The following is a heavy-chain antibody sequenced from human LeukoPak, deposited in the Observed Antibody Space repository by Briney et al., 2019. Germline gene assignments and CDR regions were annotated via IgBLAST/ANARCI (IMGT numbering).Heavy chain of an antibody. CDR1: GFTFSNYA. Sequence: GRSLRLSCAASGFTFSNYAMSWVRQAPGKGLEWVSAIVRSGGSTYYADSVKGRFTISRDNSKNTLYLQMNSLRAEDTAVYYCAKWACSSTSCYGGFDYWGQGTLVTVSS. J-gene: IGHJ4*02. CDR2: IVRSGGST. D-gene: IGHD2-2*01. CDR3: AKWACSSTSCYGGFDY. V-gene: IGHV3-23*01.